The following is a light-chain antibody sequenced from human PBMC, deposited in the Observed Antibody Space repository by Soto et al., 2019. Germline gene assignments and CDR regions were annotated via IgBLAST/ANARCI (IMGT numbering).Light chain of an antibody. V-gene: IGLV2-14*01. CDR3: RSYTSGSTLV. Sequence: QSALTQPASVSGSPGQSITISCTGTSSDVGGYNYVSWYQRHPGKAPKLMIYDVSNRPSGVSNRFSGSKSGNTASLTISGLQAEDEADYYCRSYTSGSTLVFGTGTKVTVL. CDR1: SSDVGGYNY. J-gene: IGLJ1*01. CDR2: DVS.